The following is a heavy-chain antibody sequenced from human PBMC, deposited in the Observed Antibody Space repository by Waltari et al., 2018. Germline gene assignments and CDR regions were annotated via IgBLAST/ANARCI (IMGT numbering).Heavy chain of an antibody. CDR3: ARDPHQAGDY. V-gene: IGHV3-11*01. CDR2: IEKSGSTI. Sequence: QVQVVESGGGLVKPGGSLRLSCVASGFTFTDYYMSWIRQAPGKGMEWVSFIEKSGSTIVDADSVKGRFTVSRDNAKNSLYLQMNTLSPDDTAVYYCARDPHQAGDYWGQGTLVTVSS. CDR1: GFTFTDYY. J-gene: IGHJ4*02. D-gene: IGHD2-2*01.